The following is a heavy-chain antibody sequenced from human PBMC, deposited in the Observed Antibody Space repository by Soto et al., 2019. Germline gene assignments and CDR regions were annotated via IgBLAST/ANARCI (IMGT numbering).Heavy chain of an antibody. CDR3: ARDPRGYDILTGYGGLDY. V-gene: IGHV1-18*01. Sequence: QVQLVQSGAEVKKPGASVKVSCKASGYTFTSYGITWVRQAPGQGLEWMGWISAYNGITNYAQRLQGRVTMTTDTSTSTAYMELRSLRSDDTAVYYCARDPRGYDILTGYGGLDYWGQGTLVTVSS. CDR1: GYTFTSYG. D-gene: IGHD3-9*01. J-gene: IGHJ4*02. CDR2: ISAYNGIT.